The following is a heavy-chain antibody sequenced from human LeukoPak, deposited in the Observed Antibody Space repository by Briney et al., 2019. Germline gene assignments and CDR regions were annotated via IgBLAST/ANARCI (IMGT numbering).Heavy chain of an antibody. D-gene: IGHD3-16*01. CDR1: GFTFSSYG. V-gene: IGHV3-30*18. CDR2: ISYDGSNK. Sequence: PGRSLRLSCAASGFTFSSYGMHWVRQAPGKGLEWVAVISYDGSNKYYADSVKGRFTISRDNSKNTLYLQMNSLRAEDTAVYYCAKVSGRGSGTRPKDAFDIWGQGTMVTVSS. J-gene: IGHJ3*02. CDR3: AKVSGRGSGTRPKDAFDI.